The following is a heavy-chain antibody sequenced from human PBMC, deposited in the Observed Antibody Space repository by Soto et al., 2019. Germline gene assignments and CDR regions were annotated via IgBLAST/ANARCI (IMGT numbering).Heavy chain of an antibody. D-gene: IGHD1-26*01. J-gene: IGHJ6*02. V-gene: IGHV3-30*18. CDR2: ISYDGSNK. CDR3: AKLLSAGTAPKSVYYYYGMDV. CDR1: GFTFSSYG. Sequence: GGSLRLSCAASGFTFSSYGMHWVRQAPGKGLEWVAVISYDGSNKYYADSVKGRFTISRDNSKNTLYLQMNSLRAEDTAVYYCAKLLSAGTAPKSVYYYYGMDVWGQGPTVTVYS.